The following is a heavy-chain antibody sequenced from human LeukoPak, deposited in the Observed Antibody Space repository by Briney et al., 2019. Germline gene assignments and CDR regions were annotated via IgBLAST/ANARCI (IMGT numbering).Heavy chain of an antibody. CDR1: GGSISSSGYY. V-gene: IGHV4-39*02. D-gene: IGHD3-22*01. J-gene: IGHJ3*02. CDR2: ISYSGGT. CDR3: AREVEYYDSSGYRPHAFDI. Sequence: TSETLSLTCTASGGSISSSGYYWGWTRQPPGKGLEWFGSISYSGGTAYNPSLRSRVTISIDTSKNQFSLKLNSVTAADTAVYYCAREVEYYDSSGYRPHAFDIWGQGTVVTVSS.